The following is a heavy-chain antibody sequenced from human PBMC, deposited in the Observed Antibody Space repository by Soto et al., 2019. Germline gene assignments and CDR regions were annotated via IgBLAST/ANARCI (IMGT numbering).Heavy chain of an antibody. CDR1: GGSISSGGYY. V-gene: IGHV4-31*03. D-gene: IGHD6-19*01. CDR2: IYYSGST. J-gene: IGHJ6*02. Sequence: QVQLQESGPGLVKPSQTLSLTCTVSGGSISSGGYYWSWIRQHPGKGLQWIGYIYYSGSTYYNPSLKRRVTISVDTSKNQFSLKVSSVTAADRAVYYCARAKEAVAGMGPDYYGMDVWGQGTTVTVSS. CDR3: ARAKEAVAGMGPDYYGMDV.